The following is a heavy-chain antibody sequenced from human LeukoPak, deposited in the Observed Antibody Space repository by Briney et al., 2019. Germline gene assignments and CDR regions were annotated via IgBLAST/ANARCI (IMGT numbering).Heavy chain of an antibody. CDR2: MHPTGIT. J-gene: IGHJ6*03. V-gene: IGHV4-38-2*02. Sequence: SETLSLSCTVSGYSISAGFHWGWIRQSPGKGLEWLVSMHPTGITYYNPSLKSRVTISLDTSKNQFSLNLISVTAADTAVYYCARRGYQPPHYYVDVWGKGTAVTVSS. D-gene: IGHD2-2*01. CDR1: GYSISAGFH. CDR3: ARRGYQPPHYYVDV.